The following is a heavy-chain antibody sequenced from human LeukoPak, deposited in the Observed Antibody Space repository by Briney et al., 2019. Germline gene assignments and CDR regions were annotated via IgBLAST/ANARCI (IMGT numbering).Heavy chain of an antibody. Sequence: GGSLRLSCAASGFTFSSYGMHWVRQAPGKGLEWVAVIWYDGSNKYYVDSVKGRFTISRDNSKNTLYLQMNSLRAEDTAVYYCARDELAAAATRFDYWGQGTLATVSS. V-gene: IGHV3-33*01. D-gene: IGHD6-13*01. CDR1: GFTFSSYG. J-gene: IGHJ4*02. CDR2: IWYDGSNK. CDR3: ARDELAAAATRFDY.